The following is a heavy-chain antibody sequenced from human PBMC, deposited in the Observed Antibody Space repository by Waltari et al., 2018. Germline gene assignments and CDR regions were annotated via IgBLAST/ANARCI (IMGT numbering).Heavy chain of an antibody. Sequence: EVQLVESGGGLVQPGGSLRLSCAASGFTFSSYEMNWVRQAPGKGLEWVSYISSSGSTIYYADSVKGRFTISRDNPKNSLYLQMNSLRAEDTAVYYCARDSSGWFSVKSFDYWGQGTLVTVSS. J-gene: IGHJ4*02. CDR3: ARDSSGWFSVKSFDY. D-gene: IGHD6-19*01. CDR1: GFTFSSYE. V-gene: IGHV3-48*03. CDR2: ISSSGSTI.